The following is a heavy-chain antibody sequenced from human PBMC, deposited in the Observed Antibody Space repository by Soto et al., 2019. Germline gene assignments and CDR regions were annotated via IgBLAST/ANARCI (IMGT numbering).Heavy chain of an antibody. CDR1: GYTFTSYD. CDR2: VNPNSGNT. D-gene: IGHD1-20*01. Sequence: ASVKVSCKASGYTFTSYDINWVRQATGQGLEWMGWVNPNSGNTDYAQKFQGRVTITRNTSISTAYMELSSLRSEDTVVYYCARGITLPTPLDYWGQGTLVTVSS. V-gene: IGHV1-8*01. CDR3: ARGITLPTPLDY. J-gene: IGHJ4*02.